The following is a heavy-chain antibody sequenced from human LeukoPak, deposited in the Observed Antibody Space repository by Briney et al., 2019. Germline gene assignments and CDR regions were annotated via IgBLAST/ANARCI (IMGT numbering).Heavy chain of an antibody. CDR2: IYYRGST. CDR3: AREGAAADYFDY. CDR1: GGSISSYY. J-gene: IGHJ4*02. Sequence: SETLSLTCTVSGGSISSYYWSWIRQPPGKGLEWIGYIYYRGSTNYNPSLKSRVTISVDTSKNQFSLKLSSVTAADTAVYYCAREGAAADYFDYWGQGTLVTVSS. D-gene: IGHD6-13*01. V-gene: IGHV4-59*01.